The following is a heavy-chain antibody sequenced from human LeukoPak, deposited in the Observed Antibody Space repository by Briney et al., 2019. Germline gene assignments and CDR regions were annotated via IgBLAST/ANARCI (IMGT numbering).Heavy chain of an antibody. CDR3: ASTPNGVAAIYFDC. CDR2: ISYDGSNK. V-gene: IGHV3-30*04. CDR1: GFIFSNYA. J-gene: IGHJ4*02. Sequence: GGSLRLSCAASGFIFSNYAMHWVRQAPGKGLEWVAVISYDGSNKYYADSVKGRFTISRDNAKNTLYLQMNSLRAGDTAVYYCASTPNGVAAIYFDCWGQGTLVTVSS. D-gene: IGHD2-15*01.